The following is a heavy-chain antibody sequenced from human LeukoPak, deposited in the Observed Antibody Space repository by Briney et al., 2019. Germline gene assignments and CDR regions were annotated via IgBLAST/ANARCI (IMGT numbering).Heavy chain of an antibody. Sequence: SGTLSLTCTVSGGSISSSGYFWGWIRQPPGRGLEWIGSIYYSGSTYYNPSLESRVTISVDTSKNQFSLKLSSVTAADTAVYYCASRGGYNWVGRQGYFDLWGRGTLVTVSS. D-gene: IGHD1-20*01. CDR1: GGSISSSGYF. CDR2: IYYSGST. J-gene: IGHJ2*01. CDR3: ASRGGYNWVGRQGYFDL. V-gene: IGHV4-39*07.